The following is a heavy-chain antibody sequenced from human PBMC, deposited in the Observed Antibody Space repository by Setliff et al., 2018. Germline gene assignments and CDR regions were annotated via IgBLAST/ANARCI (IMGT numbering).Heavy chain of an antibody. CDR2: IYSDGSA. V-gene: IGHV4-4*07. D-gene: IGHD3-3*01. J-gene: IGHJ4*02. CDR3: ARERQGGFLEWAPFDS. CDR1: GGIIYDHW. Sequence: SETLSLTCSVSGGIIYDHWWTWIRQPAGAGLEWIGRIYSDGSADYNPSLRSRVTISVDKSMNQFFLKLTSMTAADTALYFCARERQGGFLEWAPFDSWGQGVVVTVSS.